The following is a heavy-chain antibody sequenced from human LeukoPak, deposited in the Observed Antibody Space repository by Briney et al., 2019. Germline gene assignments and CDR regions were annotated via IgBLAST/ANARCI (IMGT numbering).Heavy chain of an antibody. CDR1: GFDLSTYE. V-gene: IGHV3-48*03. CDR3: EREDPHVDL. J-gene: IGHJ5*02. CDR2: ITISGHTK. Sequence: GGSLRLSCAASGFDLSTYEMNWVRQAPGKGLEWIADITISGHTKNYADSVTGRFTTSRDNAMTSLYLEMNSLRIEDTGVYYSEREDPHVDLWGQGTLVTVSS.